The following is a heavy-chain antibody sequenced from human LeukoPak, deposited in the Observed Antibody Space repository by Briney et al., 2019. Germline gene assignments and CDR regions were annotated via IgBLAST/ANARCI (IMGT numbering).Heavy chain of an antibody. CDR1: KITFSSYG. V-gene: IGHV3-23*01. CDR2: ISGSGGST. D-gene: IGHD2-2*01. CDR3: GRLAHNAWYAIDF. J-gene: IGHJ4*02. Sequence: PGGSLRLSCAASKITFSSYGMSWVRQAPEKGLEWVSVISGSGGSTYYADSVKGRFTISRDNSKNTLYLQMNSLRAEDTAVYYCGRLAHNAWYAIDFWGQGTLVTVSS.